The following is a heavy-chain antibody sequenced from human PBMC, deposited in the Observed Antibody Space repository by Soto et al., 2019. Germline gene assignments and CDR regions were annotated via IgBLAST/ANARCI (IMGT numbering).Heavy chain of an antibody. CDR2: IYWDDDK. CDR1: GFSLSTSGVG. Sequence: QITLKESGPTLVKPTQTLTLTCTFSGFSLSTSGVGVGWIRQPPGKALEWLALIYWDDDKRYSPSLKSRPTITKDTSKNQVVLTMTNMDPVDTAAYYCARTLAVAGTWDYWGQGTLVTVSS. V-gene: IGHV2-5*02. D-gene: IGHD6-19*01. CDR3: ARTLAVAGTWDY. J-gene: IGHJ4*02.